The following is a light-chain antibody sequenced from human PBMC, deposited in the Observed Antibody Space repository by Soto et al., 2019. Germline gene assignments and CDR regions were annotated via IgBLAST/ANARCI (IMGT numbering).Light chain of an antibody. Sequence: EVVMTQSPATLSVSPGERATLSCRASESVSSNLAWYQQWPGQAPRLVIYGASTRATGIPARFSGSGSGTDFTLTISRLEPEDFAVYYCQQYGSLITFGQGTRLEIK. CDR3: QQYGSLIT. J-gene: IGKJ5*01. V-gene: IGKV3-15*01. CDR2: GAS. CDR1: ESVSSN.